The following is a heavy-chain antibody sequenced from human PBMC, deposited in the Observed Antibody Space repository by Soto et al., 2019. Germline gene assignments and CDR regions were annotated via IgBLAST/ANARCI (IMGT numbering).Heavy chain of an antibody. CDR2: IYYSGST. CDR3: ARDSRYYDFWSGYPLDGMDV. J-gene: IGHJ6*02. CDR1: GGSISSYY. D-gene: IGHD3-3*01. V-gene: IGHV4-59*01. Sequence: SETLSLTCTVSGGSISSYYWSWIRQPPGKGLEWIGYIYYSGSTNYNPSLKSRATISVDTSKNQFSLKLSSVTAADTAVYYCARDSRYYDFWSGYPLDGMDVWGQGTTVTVSS.